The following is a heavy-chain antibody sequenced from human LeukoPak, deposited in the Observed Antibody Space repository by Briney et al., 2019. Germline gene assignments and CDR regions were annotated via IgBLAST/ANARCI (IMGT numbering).Heavy chain of an antibody. CDR1: VGSFTGYY. CDR2: IYYSGST. D-gene: IGHD1-26*01. Sequence: SETLSLTCAVYVGSFTGYYWVWIRQPPGKGLEWIGSIYYSGSTYYNPSLKSRVTISVDTSKNQFSLKLSFVTAADTAVYYCARHRSDRIDYWGQGTLVTVSS. CDR3: ARHRSDRIDY. V-gene: IGHV4-39*01. J-gene: IGHJ4*02.